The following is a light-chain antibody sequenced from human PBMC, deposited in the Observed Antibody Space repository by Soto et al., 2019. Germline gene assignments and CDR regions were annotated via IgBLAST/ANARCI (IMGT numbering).Light chain of an antibody. Sequence: EFVLTQSPGTLSLSPGERATLSCRASRSVNSGFLAWYQQKPGQAPRLLIYGVSSRATGIPDRFSGSGSGTDFTLTISRLEFEDFAVYYCQQYGSSRITFXQGTRTEI. V-gene: IGKV3-20*01. J-gene: IGKJ5*01. CDR2: GVS. CDR3: QQYGSSRIT. CDR1: RSVNSGF.